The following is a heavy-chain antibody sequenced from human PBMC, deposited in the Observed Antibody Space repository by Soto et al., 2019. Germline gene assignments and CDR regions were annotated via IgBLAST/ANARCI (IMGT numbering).Heavy chain of an antibody. Sequence: ESLKISCKASGYNFTNYWISWVRQMPGKGLEWMGIIYPGDSDTRYSPSFQGQVTISADKSISTAYLQWSSLKASDTAMYYCARNLVGYCSSTSCPNKYYYYYGMDVWGQGTTVTVSS. CDR3: ARNLVGYCSSTSCPNKYYYYYGMDV. CDR2: IYPGDSDT. D-gene: IGHD2-2*01. CDR1: GYNFTNYW. V-gene: IGHV5-51*01. J-gene: IGHJ6*02.